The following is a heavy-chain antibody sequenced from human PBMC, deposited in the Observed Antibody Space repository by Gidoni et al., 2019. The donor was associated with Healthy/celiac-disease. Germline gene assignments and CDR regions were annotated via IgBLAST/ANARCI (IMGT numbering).Heavy chain of an antibody. V-gene: IGHV3-33*01. J-gene: IGHJ4*02. Sequence: QVQLVESGGGVVQPGRSLRLSCAASGFTFSSYGMHWVRQAPGKGLEWVAVIWYDGSNKYYADSVKGRFTISRDNSKNTLYLQMNSLRAEDTAVYYCARDQGTHEFPDAFDYWGQGTLVTVSS. CDR1: GFTFSSYG. D-gene: IGHD3-10*01. CDR2: IWYDGSNK. CDR3: ARDQGTHEFPDAFDY.